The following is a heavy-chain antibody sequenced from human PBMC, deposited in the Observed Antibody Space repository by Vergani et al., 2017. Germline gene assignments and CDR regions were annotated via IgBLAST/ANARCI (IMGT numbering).Heavy chain of an antibody. J-gene: IGHJ4*02. CDR2: INHSGST. D-gene: IGHD6-6*01. CDR3: ARGRAARPGPADY. Sequence: QVQLQQWGAGLLKPSETLSLTCAVYGGSFSGYYWSWIRQPPGKGLEWIGEINHSGSTNYNPSLKSRVTISVDTSKNQFSLKLSSVTAADTAVYYCARGRAARPGPADYWGQGTLVTVSS. V-gene: IGHV4-34*01. CDR1: GGSFSGYY.